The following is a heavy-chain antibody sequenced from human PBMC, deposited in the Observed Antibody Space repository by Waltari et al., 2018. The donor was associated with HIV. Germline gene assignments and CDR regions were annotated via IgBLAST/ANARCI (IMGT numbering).Heavy chain of an antibody. Sequence: EVQVLESGGALVQPGGSLRLSCAASGFTFSNYGMSWVRQAPGKGRGWVSTISGSGGSTYYADSVKGRFTVSRDNSKNTLYLQMNSLRAEDTAVYFCVKEHQYSHSWYSYYGMDVWGQGTTVTVSS. CDR3: VKEHQYSHSWYSYYGMDV. CDR1: GFTFSNYG. CDR2: ISGSGGST. V-gene: IGHV3-23*01. J-gene: IGHJ6*02. D-gene: IGHD6-13*01.